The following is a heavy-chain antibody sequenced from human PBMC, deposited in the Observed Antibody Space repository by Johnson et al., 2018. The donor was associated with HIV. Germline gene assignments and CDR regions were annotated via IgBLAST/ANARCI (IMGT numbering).Heavy chain of an antibody. V-gene: IGHV3-30*18. CDR1: GFTFSSYG. J-gene: IGHJ3*02. CDR3: AKDVGKCWPNAFDI. D-gene: IGHD2-8*01. Sequence: QVQLVESGGGVVQPGRSLRLSCAASGFTFSSYGMHWVRQAPGKGLEWVAVISYDGSYKYYADSVNGRFTISRDNSKNTLYLQMNSLRAEDTAVYYCAKDVGKCWPNAFDIWGQGTTVTVSS. CDR2: ISYDGSYK.